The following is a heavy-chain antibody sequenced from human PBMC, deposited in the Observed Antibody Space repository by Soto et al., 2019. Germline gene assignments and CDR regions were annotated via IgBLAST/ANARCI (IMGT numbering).Heavy chain of an antibody. J-gene: IGHJ3*01. V-gene: IGHV3-74*01. D-gene: IGHD3-10*01. Sequence: EVQLVESGGGLVQPGGSLRLSCADSGFSFSNYWMHWVRQGPGKGLVWVSRINTDGSSTNYADSVRGRFTISRDNAKNTLYLQMNSLRAEDTAVYYCARSPGGYYIDWGHGTMVTASS. CDR1: GFSFSNYW. CDR3: ARSPGGYYID. CDR2: INTDGSST.